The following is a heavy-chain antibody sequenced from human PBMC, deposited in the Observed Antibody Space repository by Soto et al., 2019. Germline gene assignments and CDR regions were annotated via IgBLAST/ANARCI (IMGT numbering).Heavy chain of an antibody. J-gene: IGHJ6*02. CDR1: GGSIRSSSYY. CDR3: ARRDYGDYAYYYYYGMDV. CDR2: IYYSGST. V-gene: IGHV4-39*01. Sequence: SETLSLTCTVSGGSIRSSSYYWGWIRQPPGKGLEWIGSIYYSGSTYYNPSLKSRVTISVDTSKNQFSLKLSSVTAADTAVYYCARRDYGDYAYYYYYGMDVWDQGTTVT. D-gene: IGHD4-17*01.